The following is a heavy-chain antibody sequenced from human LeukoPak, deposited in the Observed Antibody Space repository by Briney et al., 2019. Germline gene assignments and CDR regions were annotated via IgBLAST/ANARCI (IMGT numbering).Heavy chain of an antibody. Sequence: SETLSLTCAVSGGSISSGGYSWSWIRQPPGKGLEWIGYIYHSGSTYYNPSLKSRVTISVDTSKNQFSLKLSSVTAADTAVYYCAGGITIFGVVFDYWGQGTLVTVSS. CDR1: GGSISSGGYS. D-gene: IGHD3-3*01. J-gene: IGHJ4*02. V-gene: IGHV4-30-2*02. CDR3: AGGITIFGVVFDY. CDR2: IYHSGST.